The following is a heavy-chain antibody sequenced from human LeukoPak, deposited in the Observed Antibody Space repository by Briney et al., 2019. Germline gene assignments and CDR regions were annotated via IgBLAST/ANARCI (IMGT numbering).Heavy chain of an antibody. CDR1: GFTFSSYW. V-gene: IGHV3-7*04. J-gene: IGHJ4*02. CDR2: IKQDGSEK. Sequence: GGSLRLSCAASGFTFSSYWVSWVRQAPGKGLEWVANIKQDGSEKYYVDSVKGRFTISRDNAKSSLYLQMNSLRAEDTAVYYCARDFDWLFDYWGQGTLVTVSS. CDR3: ARDFDWLFDY. D-gene: IGHD3-9*01.